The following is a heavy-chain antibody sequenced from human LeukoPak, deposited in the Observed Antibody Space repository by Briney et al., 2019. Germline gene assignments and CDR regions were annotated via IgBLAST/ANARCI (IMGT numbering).Heavy chain of an antibody. D-gene: IGHD6-13*01. Sequence: RGSLRLSCAASGFIFSSYGMHWVRQAPGKGLEWVAVIWYDGSNKYYADSVKGRFTISRDNSKNTLYLQVNSLRAEDTAVYYCAKDNSYSSSWTLYYYYYYMDVWGKGTTVTVSS. V-gene: IGHV3-33*06. CDR3: AKDNSYSSSWTLYYYYYYMDV. CDR1: GFIFSSYG. CDR2: IWYDGSNK. J-gene: IGHJ6*03.